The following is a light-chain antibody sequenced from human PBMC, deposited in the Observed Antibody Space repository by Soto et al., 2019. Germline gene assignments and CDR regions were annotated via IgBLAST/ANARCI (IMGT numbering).Light chain of an antibody. Sequence: EIVLTQSPGTLSLSPGETVTLSCRASQTVPKTYLAWYQKKPVQAPRLLIYDSSIRATGVPDRFSGSWSGTDFTLTISRLETEDFAVYFCQQYAVAPLTFGEGTKLDIK. V-gene: IGKV3-20*01. CDR2: DSS. CDR1: QTVPKTY. J-gene: IGKJ4*01. CDR3: QQYAVAPLT.